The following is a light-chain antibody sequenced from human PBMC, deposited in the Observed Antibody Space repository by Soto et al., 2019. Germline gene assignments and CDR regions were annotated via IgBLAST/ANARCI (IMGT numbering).Light chain of an antibody. CDR3: HQRNK. CDR1: QSVSSN. V-gene: IGKV3-15*01. J-gene: IGKJ5*01. CDR2: GAS. Sequence: EIVMTQSPATLSVSPGERATLSCRARQSVSSNLAWYQQKPGQAPRLLIYGASTRATGIPARFSGSGSGTEFTLTISSLQSEDFAVYFCHQRNKFGQGTRLEIK.